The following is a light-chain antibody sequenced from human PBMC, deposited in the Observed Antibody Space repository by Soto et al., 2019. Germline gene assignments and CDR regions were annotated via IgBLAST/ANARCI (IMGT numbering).Light chain of an antibody. J-gene: IGKJ3*01. V-gene: IGKV3-20*01. Sequence: EIVLTQSPGTLSLSPGERATLSCRASQSVSSNYLAWYQQKGGQAPRLLIYGASSRAAGIPDRFSGSGSGTDFTLTIGRLEPEDFAGYYCQQYGSSFTFGPGTKVDIK. CDR2: GAS. CDR3: QQYGSSFT. CDR1: QSVSSNY.